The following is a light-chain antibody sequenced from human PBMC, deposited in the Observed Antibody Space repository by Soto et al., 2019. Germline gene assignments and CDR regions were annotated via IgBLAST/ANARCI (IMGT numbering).Light chain of an antibody. CDR3: QQYGSSPPYT. CDR2: GAS. V-gene: IGKV3-20*01. Sequence: EIGLTQSPGTLSLSPGERATLSCRASQSVSSSYLAWYQQKHGQAPRLLIYGASIRATGIPDRFSGSGSGTDFTLTISRLEPEDFAVYYCQQYGSSPPYTFGQGTKLEIK. CDR1: QSVSSSY. J-gene: IGKJ2*01.